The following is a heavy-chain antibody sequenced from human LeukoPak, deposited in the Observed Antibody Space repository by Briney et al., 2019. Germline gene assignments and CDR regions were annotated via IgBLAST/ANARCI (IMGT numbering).Heavy chain of an antibody. D-gene: IGHD1-14*01. J-gene: IGHJ4*02. CDR3: ARPGSD. CDR1: GFTFSSYA. Sequence: GGSLRLSCAASGFTFSSYAMSWVGQAPGKGLEWVSAITSSGGNTYYAVSVKGRFTISRDNSKNTLYLQMNSLRADDTAVYYCARPGSDWGQGTLVTVSS. CDR2: ITSSGGNT. V-gene: IGHV3-23*01.